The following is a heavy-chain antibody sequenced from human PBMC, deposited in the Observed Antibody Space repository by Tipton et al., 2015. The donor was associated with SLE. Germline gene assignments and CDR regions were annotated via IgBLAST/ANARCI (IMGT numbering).Heavy chain of an antibody. CDR1: GGSISSSSYY. CDR2: IYYSGST. J-gene: IGHJ5*02. Sequence: TLSLTCTVSGGSISSSSYYWGWIRQPPGKGLEWIGSIYYSGSTYYNPSLKSRDTISVDTSKNQFSLKVSSVTAADTAVYYCARGDYSSSWYWFDPWGQGTLVTVSS. D-gene: IGHD6-13*01. V-gene: IGHV4-39*07. CDR3: ARGDYSSSWYWFDP.